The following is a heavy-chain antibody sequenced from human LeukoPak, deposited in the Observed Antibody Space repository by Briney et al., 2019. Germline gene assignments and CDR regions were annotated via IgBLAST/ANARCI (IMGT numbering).Heavy chain of an antibody. Sequence: PGGSLRLSCAASGFTFSSYGMHWVRQAPGKGLEWVAFIRYDGSNKYYADSVKGRFTISRDNAKNSLYLQMNSLRAEDTAVYYCARDMDQAASNAFDIWGQGTMVTVSS. CDR3: ARDMDQAASNAFDI. V-gene: IGHV3-30*02. CDR1: GFTFSSYG. CDR2: IRYDGSNK. D-gene: IGHD2-15*01. J-gene: IGHJ3*02.